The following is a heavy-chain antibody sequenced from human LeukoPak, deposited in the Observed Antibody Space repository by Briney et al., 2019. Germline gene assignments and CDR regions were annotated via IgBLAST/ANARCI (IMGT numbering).Heavy chain of an antibody. Sequence: SETLSLTCTVSGDSISSYYWSWIRQPPGKGLEWIGYIYYSGSTNYNPSLKSRVTISVDTSKNQFSLKLSSVTAADTAVYYCATVSYSSGHDYWGQGTLVTVSS. CDR2: IYYSGST. CDR3: ATVSYSSGHDY. V-gene: IGHV4-59*01. CDR1: GDSISSYY. D-gene: IGHD6-19*01. J-gene: IGHJ4*02.